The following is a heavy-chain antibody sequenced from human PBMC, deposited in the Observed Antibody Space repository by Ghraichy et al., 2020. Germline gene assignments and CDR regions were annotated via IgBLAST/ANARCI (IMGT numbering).Heavy chain of an antibody. V-gene: IGHV1-18*04. Sequence: ASVKVSCKASGYTFTSYGISWVRQAPGQGLEWMGWISAYNGNTNYAQKLQGRVTMTTDTSTSTAYMELRSLRSDDTAVYYCARENPPSVYDSSGYKSPDYWGQGTLVTVSS. CDR2: ISAYNGNT. D-gene: IGHD3-22*01. J-gene: IGHJ4*02. CDR3: ARENPPSVYDSSGYKSPDY. CDR1: GYTFTSYG.